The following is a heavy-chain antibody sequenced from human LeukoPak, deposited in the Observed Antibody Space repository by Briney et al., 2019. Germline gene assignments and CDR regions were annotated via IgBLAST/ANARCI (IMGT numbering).Heavy chain of an antibody. J-gene: IGHJ4*02. CDR3: ARDVSNYGDYADY. CDR2: ISSSSSYI. CDR1: GFTFSSYS. Sequence: GGSLRLSCAASGFTFSSYSMNWVRQAPGKGLEWVSSISSSSSYIYYVDSVKGRFTISRDNAKNSLYLQINSLRAEDTAVYYCARDVSNYGDYADYWGQGTLVTVSS. V-gene: IGHV3-21*01. D-gene: IGHD4-17*01.